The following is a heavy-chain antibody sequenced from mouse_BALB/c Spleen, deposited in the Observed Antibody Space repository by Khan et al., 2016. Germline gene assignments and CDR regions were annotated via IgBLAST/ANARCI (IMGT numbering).Heavy chain of an antibody. J-gene: IGHJ3*01. CDR1: GFSLTNSG. D-gene: IGHD2-4*01. CDR2: IWPGGST. Sequence: QVQLKESGPGLVAPSQSLSITCTVSGFSLTNSGVHWIRQPPGKGLEWLGVIWPGGSTDYTSALMSRLSITKDNSQNQVFLKMISLQTDDTAMYXSARDDQDYDAWFASWGQGTLVIVSA. CDR3: ARDDQDYDAWFAS. V-gene: IGHV2-9*02.